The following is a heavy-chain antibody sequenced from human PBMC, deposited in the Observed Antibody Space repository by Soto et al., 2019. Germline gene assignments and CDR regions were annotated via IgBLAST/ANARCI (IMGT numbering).Heavy chain of an antibody. CDR1: GFALNNRW. V-gene: IGHV3-15*07. CDR3: ATLSHLDP. D-gene: IGHD3-16*02. Sequence: VQLVESGGGLVEPGGSLRLSCAASGFALNNRWMHWVRQAPGKGPEWVGLIRSDRDGGTTDFATPVQGRFTISRDDSKNTLFLQMNSLKTEDTAIYYCATLSHLDPWGQGTLVTVSS. J-gene: IGHJ5*02. CDR2: IRSDRDGGTT.